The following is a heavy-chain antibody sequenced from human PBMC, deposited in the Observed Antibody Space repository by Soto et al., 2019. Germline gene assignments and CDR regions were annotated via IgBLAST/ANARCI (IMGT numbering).Heavy chain of an antibody. Sequence: PGGSLRLSCAASGFTFSSCAMSWVRQAPGKGLEWVSAISGSGGSTYYADSVKGRFTISRDNSKNTLYLQMNSLRAEDTAVYYCAKDPAWYSQGSFDYWGQGTLVTVSS. V-gene: IGHV3-23*01. CDR1: GFTFSSCA. J-gene: IGHJ4*02. CDR2: ISGSGGST. CDR3: AKDPAWYSQGSFDY. D-gene: IGHD2-15*01.